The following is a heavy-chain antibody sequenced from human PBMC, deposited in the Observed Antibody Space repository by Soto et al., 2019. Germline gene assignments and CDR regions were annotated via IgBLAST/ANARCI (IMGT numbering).Heavy chain of an antibody. CDR1: GYTFTSYY. V-gene: IGHV1-46*01. CDR3: ARALGLLLDY. J-gene: IGHJ4*02. CDR2: INPSGGST. D-gene: IGHD2-15*01. Sequence: QVQLVQSGAEVKKPGASVKVSCKASGYTFTSYYMHWVQQAPGQGLEWMGIINPSGGSTSYAQKFQCRVTMTRDTSTSTVYMELSSLRSEDTAVYYCARALGLLLDYWGQGTLVTVSS.